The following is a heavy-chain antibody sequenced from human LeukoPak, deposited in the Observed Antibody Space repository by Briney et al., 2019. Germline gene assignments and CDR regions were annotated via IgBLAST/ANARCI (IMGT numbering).Heavy chain of an antibody. V-gene: IGHV4-39*07. CDR2: IYYSGST. J-gene: IGHJ4*02. D-gene: IGHD6-19*01. CDR3: ATIAPYSGWTFDY. CDR1: GGSISSSSYY. Sequence: SETLSLTCTVSGGSISSSSYYWGWIRQPPGKGLEWIGSIYYSGSTYYNPSLKSRVTISVDTSKNQFSLKLSSVTAADTAVYYCATIAPYSGWTFDYWGQGTLVTVSS.